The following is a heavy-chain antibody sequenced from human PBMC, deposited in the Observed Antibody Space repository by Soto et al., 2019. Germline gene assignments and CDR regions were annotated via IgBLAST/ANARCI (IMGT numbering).Heavy chain of an antibody. V-gene: IGHV3-30*18. J-gene: IGHJ6*02. CDR1: GFTFSSYG. D-gene: IGHD5-18*01. CDR2: ISYDGSNK. Sequence: QVQLVESGGGVVQPGRSLRLSCAASGFTFSSYGMHWVRQAPGKGLEWGAVISYDGSNKYYADSVKGRFTISRDNSKNTLYLQMNSLRAEDTAVYYCAKAMVTSYYYYYDLDVWGQGTTVTVSS. CDR3: AKAMVTSYYYYYDLDV.